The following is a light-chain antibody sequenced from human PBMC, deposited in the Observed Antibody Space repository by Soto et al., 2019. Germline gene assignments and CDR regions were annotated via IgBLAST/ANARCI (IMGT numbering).Light chain of an antibody. CDR1: SSNIGAGYD. CDR3: QSYDSSLSGYVV. J-gene: IGLJ2*01. Sequence: QSVLTQPPSVSGAPGQRVTISCTGSSSNIGAGYDVHWYQQLPGTAPKLLIYGNSNRPSGVPDRFSGSKSDTSASLAITGLQAEDEADYYCQSYDSSLSGYVVFGGGTKLTDL. V-gene: IGLV1-40*01. CDR2: GNS.